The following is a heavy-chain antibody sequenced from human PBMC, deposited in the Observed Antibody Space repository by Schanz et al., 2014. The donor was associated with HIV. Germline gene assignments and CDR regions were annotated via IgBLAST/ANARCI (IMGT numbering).Heavy chain of an antibody. V-gene: IGHV3-33*01. CDR3: ARVEGPTTFYYYYYGSDV. J-gene: IGHJ6*02. CDR2: IWYDGSNK. Sequence: QVQLVESGGGVVQPGRSLRLSCAASGFTFTSFGMHWVRQAPGKGLDWVAVIWYDGSNKYYADSVKGRFTISRDNSKNTLFLQMNSLRAEDTAVYYCARVEGPTTFYYYYYGSDVWGQGTAVTVSS. CDR1: GFTFTSFG. D-gene: IGHD4-4*01.